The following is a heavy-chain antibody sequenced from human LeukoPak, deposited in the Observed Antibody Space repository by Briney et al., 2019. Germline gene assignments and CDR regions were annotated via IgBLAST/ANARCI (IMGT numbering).Heavy chain of an antibody. J-gene: IGHJ6*03. CDR3: ARDHTQYYYDSSGYYPTYYYYYMDV. CDR2: IYTSGST. CDR1: GGSISSYY. Sequence: SETLSLTCTVSGGSISSYYWSWIRQPAGKGLEWIGRIYTSGSTNYNPSLKSRVTMSVDTSKNQFSLKLSSVTAADTAVYYCARDHTQYYYDSSGYYPTYYYYYMDVWGKGTTVTISS. V-gene: IGHV4-4*07. D-gene: IGHD3-22*01.